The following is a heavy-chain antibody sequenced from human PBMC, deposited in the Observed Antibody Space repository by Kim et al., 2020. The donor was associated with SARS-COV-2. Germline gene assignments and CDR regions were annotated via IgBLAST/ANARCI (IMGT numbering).Heavy chain of an antibody. Sequence: SVKVSCKASGFTFTSSAMQWVRQARGQRLEWIGWIVVGSGNTNYAQKFQERVTITRDMSTSTAYMELSSLRSEDTAVYYCAAVSYSGSLFDYWGQGTLVTVSS. V-gene: IGHV1-58*02. D-gene: IGHD5-12*01. CDR1: GFTFTSSA. CDR3: AAVSYSGSLFDY. J-gene: IGHJ4*02. CDR2: IVVGSGNT.